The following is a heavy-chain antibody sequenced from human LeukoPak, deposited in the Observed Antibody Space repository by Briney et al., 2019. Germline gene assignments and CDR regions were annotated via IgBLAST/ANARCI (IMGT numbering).Heavy chain of an antibody. CDR3: ARVANTTDAFDI. CDR1: GASIRSGGYY. D-gene: IGHD1-1*01. Sequence: LQALSLTCTVSGASIRSGGYYWIWLRQHPGKGLEWLGYIYHTGSTSYNPSFRSRITMSVDTSKNLFSLNLSSVTAADTAVYYCARVANTTDAFDIWGQGTMVTVSS. CDR2: IYHTGST. V-gene: IGHV4-31*03. J-gene: IGHJ3*02.